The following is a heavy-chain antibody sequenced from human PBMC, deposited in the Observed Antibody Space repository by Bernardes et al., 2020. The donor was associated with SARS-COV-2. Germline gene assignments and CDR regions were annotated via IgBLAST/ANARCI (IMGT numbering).Heavy chain of an antibody. CDR2: ISAYNGNT. CDR3: ARGFPDFWSGYCDY. CDR1: GYTFTSYG. Sequence: ASMKVSCKASGYTFTSYGISWVRQAPGQGLEWMGWISAYNGNTNYAQKLQGRVTMTTDTSTSTAYMELRSLRSDDTAVYYCARGFPDFWSGYCDYWGQGTLVTVSS. D-gene: IGHD3-3*01. V-gene: IGHV1-18*04. J-gene: IGHJ4*02.